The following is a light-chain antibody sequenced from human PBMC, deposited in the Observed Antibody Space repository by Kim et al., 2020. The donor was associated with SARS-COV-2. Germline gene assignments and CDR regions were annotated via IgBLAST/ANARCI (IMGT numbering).Light chain of an antibody. Sequence: DIVMTQSPDSLAVSLCESVTINCKSSQSVLYSSNDKNYLAWYQQKPGQPPKLLIYWASTRESGVPDRFSGSGSGTDFTLTISSLQAEDVAVYYCQQYYSTYSFGKGTKLEI. J-gene: IGKJ2*03. CDR2: WAS. CDR1: QSVLYSSNDKNY. CDR3: QQYYSTYS. V-gene: IGKV4-1*01.